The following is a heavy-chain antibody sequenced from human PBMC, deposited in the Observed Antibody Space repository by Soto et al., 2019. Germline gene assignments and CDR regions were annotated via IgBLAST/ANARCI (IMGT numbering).Heavy chain of an antibody. CDR1: GYTFTDFG. D-gene: IGHD3-16*01. Sequence: QVHLVQSGGEMKKLGASVKVSCKASGYTFTDFGISWVRQAPGQGLEWMGWISGFDGDRNYAQKFQGRVTLTTDTSATTAYMGLRSLTSDDAAIYYCARDSERWGEDWFDPWGQGTLVTVSS. CDR3: ARDSERWGEDWFDP. V-gene: IGHV1-18*01. J-gene: IGHJ5*02. CDR2: ISGFDGDR.